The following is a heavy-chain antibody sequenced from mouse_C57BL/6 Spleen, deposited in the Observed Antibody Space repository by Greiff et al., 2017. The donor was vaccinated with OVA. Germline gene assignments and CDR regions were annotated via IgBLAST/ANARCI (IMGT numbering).Heavy chain of an antibody. Sequence: EVKLMESGGGLVKPGGSLKLSCAASGFTFSDYGMHWVRQAPEKGLEWVAYISSGSSTIYYADTVKGRFTISTDNATSTPFLQLTSLRSEDTAVYYCARRSSYYFDFWGPGTTLTVSS. CDR3: ARRSSYYFDF. CDR2: ISSGSSTI. CDR1: GFTFSDYG. J-gene: IGHJ2*01. V-gene: IGHV5-17*01.